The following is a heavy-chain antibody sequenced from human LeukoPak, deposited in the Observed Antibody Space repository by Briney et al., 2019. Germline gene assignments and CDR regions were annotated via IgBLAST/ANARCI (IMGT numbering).Heavy chain of an antibody. CDR1: GFTFSSYS. J-gene: IGHJ6*03. V-gene: IGHV3-21*01. D-gene: IGHD6-19*01. Sequence: GGSLRLSCAASGFTFSSYSMNWVRQAPGKGLEWVSSISSSSSYIYYADSVKGRFTISRDNAKNSLYLQMNSLRAEDTAVYYCARDVGKQWLYYYYYMDVWGKGTTVTVSS. CDR3: ARDVGKQWLYYYYYMDV. CDR2: ISSSSSYI.